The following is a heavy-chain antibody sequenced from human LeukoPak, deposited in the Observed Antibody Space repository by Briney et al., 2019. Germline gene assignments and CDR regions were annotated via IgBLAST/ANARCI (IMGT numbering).Heavy chain of an antibody. V-gene: IGHV3-7*03. D-gene: IGHD2-15*01. Sequence: GGSLRLSCAASGFTFSSYWMSWVRQAPGKGLEWVANIKQDGSEKYYVDSVKGRFTISRDTAKNSLYLQMNSLRAEDTAVYYCARGGLYCSGGSCLNWFDPWGQGTLVTVSS. CDR1: GFTFSSYW. CDR3: ARGGLYCSGGSCLNWFDP. CDR2: IKQDGSEK. J-gene: IGHJ5*02.